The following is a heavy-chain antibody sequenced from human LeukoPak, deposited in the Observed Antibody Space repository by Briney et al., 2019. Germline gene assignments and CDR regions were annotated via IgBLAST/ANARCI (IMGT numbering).Heavy chain of an antibody. CDR3: ARLLDYGGNSVAFDI. Sequence: SETLSLTCTVSGGSISSSSYYWGWIRQPPGKGLEWIGSIYYSGSTYYNPSLRSRVTISVDTSKNQFSLKLSSVTAADTAVYYCARLLDYGGNSVAFDIWGQGTMVTVSS. CDR1: GGSISSSSYY. J-gene: IGHJ3*02. D-gene: IGHD4-23*01. CDR2: IYYSGST. V-gene: IGHV4-39*01.